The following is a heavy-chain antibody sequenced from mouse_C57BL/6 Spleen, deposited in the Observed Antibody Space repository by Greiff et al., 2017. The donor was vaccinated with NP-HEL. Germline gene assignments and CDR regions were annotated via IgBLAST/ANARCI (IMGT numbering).Heavy chain of an antibody. V-gene: IGHV1-52*01. J-gene: IGHJ1*03. Sequence: QVHVKQPGAELVRPGSSVKLSCKASGYTFTSYWMHWVKQRPIQGLEWIANIDPSDSETHYNQKFKDKATLTVDKSSSTAYMQLSSLTSEDSAVYYCASYYGSRYGYFDVWGTGTTVTVSS. CDR1: GYTFTSYW. CDR3: ASYYGSRYGYFDV. CDR2: IDPSDSET. D-gene: IGHD1-1*01.